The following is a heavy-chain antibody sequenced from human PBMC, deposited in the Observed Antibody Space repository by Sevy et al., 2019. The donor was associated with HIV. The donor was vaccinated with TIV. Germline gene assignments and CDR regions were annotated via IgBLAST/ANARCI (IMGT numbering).Heavy chain of an antibody. CDR2: INESGIT. J-gene: IGHJ5*02. V-gene: IGHV4-34*01. Sequence: SETLSLTCAVHDGSFTGYYWNWIRQLPGKGLEWIGEINESGITYYNPSLKSRVTISVDTSKKQFSLKLNSVTAADTAVYFCARSPPVVVVPGAPSWFDPWGQGTLVTVSS. CDR3: ARSPPVVVVPGAPSWFDP. D-gene: IGHD2-2*01. CDR1: DGSFTGYY.